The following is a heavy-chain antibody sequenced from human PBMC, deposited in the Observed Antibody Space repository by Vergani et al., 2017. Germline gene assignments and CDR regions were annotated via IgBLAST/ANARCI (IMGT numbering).Heavy chain of an antibody. CDR1: GYSITNFW. V-gene: IGHV5-51*03. Sequence: EVQLVQSGAEVKTPGVSLKISCQGSGYSITNFWIGWVRQRPGRGLEWMGIIYPGDSEVKSNPTFRGQVIFSVDTSVNTASLQWRSLQASDTATYFCASGGHGSENGGALQLWGQGTNVTVSS. CDR3: ASGGHGSENGGALQL. J-gene: IGHJ3*01. D-gene: IGHD3-10*01. CDR2: IYPGDSEV.